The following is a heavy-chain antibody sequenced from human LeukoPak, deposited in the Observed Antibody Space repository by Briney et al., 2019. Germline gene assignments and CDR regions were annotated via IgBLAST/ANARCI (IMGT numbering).Heavy chain of an antibody. CDR2: IIPIFGTA. V-gene: IGHV1-69*13. J-gene: IGHJ4*02. D-gene: IGHD3-22*01. CDR1: GGTFSSYA. Sequence: ASVTLSCKASGGTFSSYAISWVRQAPGQGLEWMGGIIPIFGTANYAQKFQGRVTITADESTSTAYMELSSLRSEDTAVYYCATTRAYYYDSSGYYSYYFDYWGQGTLVTVSS. CDR3: ATTRAYYYDSSGYYSYYFDY.